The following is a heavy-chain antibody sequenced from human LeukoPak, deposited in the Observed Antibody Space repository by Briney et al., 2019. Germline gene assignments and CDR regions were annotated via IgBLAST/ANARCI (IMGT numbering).Heavy chain of an antibody. V-gene: IGHV3-53*01. D-gene: IGHD3-3*01. CDR3: ARANYYDFWSGSHDAFDI. CDR2: IYSGSST. J-gene: IGHJ3*02. CDR1: GFTVSSNY. Sequence: PGGSLRLSCAASGFTVSSNYMSWVRQAPGKGLEWVSVIYSGSSTYYADSVKGRFTISRDNSKNTLYLQMNSLRAEDTAVYYCARANYYDFWSGSHDAFDIWGQGTMVTVSS.